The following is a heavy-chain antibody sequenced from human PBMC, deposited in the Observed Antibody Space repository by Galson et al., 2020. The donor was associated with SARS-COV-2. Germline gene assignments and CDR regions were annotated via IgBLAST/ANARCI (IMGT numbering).Heavy chain of an antibody. V-gene: IGHV3-21*01. CDR1: GFTFSSYS. D-gene: IGHD2-2*01. J-gene: IGHJ4*02. CDR3: ARGSSTIAVVSED. CDR2: MSSSGSFK. Sequence: NSGGSLRLSCVASGFTFSSYSMNWVRQAPGKGLEWVSSMSSSGSFKYYADLVKGRFTISRDNAKNSLYLQMDSLRAEDTAVYYCARGSSTIAVVSEDWGQGTLVTVSS.